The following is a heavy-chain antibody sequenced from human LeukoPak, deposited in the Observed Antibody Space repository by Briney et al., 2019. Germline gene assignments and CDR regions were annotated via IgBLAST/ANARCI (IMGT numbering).Heavy chain of an antibody. CDR2: ISGSGGST. D-gene: IGHD3-22*01. Sequence: PGGSLRLSCAASGFTLTNAWMNWVRQAPGKGLEWVSAISGSGGSTYYADSVKGRFTISRDNAKNSLYLQMNSLRAEDTAFYYCARESSGGYYFDVFDIWGQGTMVTVSS. J-gene: IGHJ3*02. CDR3: ARESSGGYYFDVFDI. V-gene: IGHV3-21*01. CDR1: GFTLTNAW.